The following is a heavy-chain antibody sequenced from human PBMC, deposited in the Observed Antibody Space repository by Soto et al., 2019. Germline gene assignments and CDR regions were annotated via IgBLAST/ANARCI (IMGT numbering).Heavy chain of an antibody. J-gene: IGHJ4*02. V-gene: IGHV3-23*01. CDR1: GFTFSNYA. D-gene: IGHD3-3*01. CDR3: AKADGFWSGYTPGGYYFDY. CDR2: ISGSVGSI. Sequence: GGSLRLSCAASGFTFSNYAMSWVRQAPGKGLEWVAGISGSVGSIFYADSVKGRFTIPRDNAQNTLYLQMNSLRAEDTAIYYCAKADGFWSGYTPGGYYFDYWGQGTLVTVSS.